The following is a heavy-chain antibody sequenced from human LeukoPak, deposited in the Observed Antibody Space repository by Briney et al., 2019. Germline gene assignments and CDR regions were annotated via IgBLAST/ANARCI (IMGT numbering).Heavy chain of an antibody. J-gene: IGHJ4*02. CDR3: ARDPSSSWTGYFDY. CDR2: ISSSASTI. Sequence: GGSLRLSCAASGFRFSNYEMNWVRQAPGKGLEWVSYISSSASTIYYADSVKGRFTISRDNAKDSLYLQMNSLRAEDAAVYYCARDPSSSWTGYFDYWGQGTLVTVSS. CDR1: GFRFSNYE. V-gene: IGHV3-48*03. D-gene: IGHD6-13*01.